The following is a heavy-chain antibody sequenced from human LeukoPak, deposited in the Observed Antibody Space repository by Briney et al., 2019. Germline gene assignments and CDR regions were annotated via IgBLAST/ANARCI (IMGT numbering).Heavy chain of an antibody. V-gene: IGHV3-7*05. CDR1: EFSFCSSW. Sequence: GGSLRVSCAASEFSFCSSWMNWVRQAPGKGLEWVANIKQDGSAKYYVDSVKGRFTISRDNAKNSLYLQMNSLRAEDTAVYYCGGGGDWGQGILVIVSS. CDR2: IKQDGSAK. D-gene: IGHD6-25*01. CDR3: GGGGD. J-gene: IGHJ4*02.